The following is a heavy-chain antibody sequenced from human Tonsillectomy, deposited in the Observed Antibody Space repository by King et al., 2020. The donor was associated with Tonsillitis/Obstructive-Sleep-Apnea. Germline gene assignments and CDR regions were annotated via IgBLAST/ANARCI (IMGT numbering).Heavy chain of an antibody. D-gene: IGHD2-2*01. CDR2: IDYSGST. CDR3: ARHLGRDCSRTSCYQFDY. Sequence: QMQLQESGPGLVKPSETLSLTCTVSGGSISSSSYYWGWVRQPPGKGLEWIGSIDYSGSTYYNPSLKSGVTVSVDTSKNQFSLKLSSVTAADTAVYYCARHLGRDCSRTSCYQFDYWGQGTLVTVSS. V-gene: IGHV4-39*01. CDR1: GGSISSSSYY. J-gene: IGHJ4*02.